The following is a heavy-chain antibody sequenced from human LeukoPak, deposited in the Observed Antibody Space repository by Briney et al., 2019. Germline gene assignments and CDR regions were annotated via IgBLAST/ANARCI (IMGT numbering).Heavy chain of an antibody. CDR2: IYYSGST. J-gene: IGHJ4*02. Sequence: SETLSLTCTVSGGSISTYYWSWIRQPPGKGLEWIGSIYYSGSTYYNPSLKSRVTISVDTSKNQFSLKLSSVTAADTAVYYSASYSSSWYISGFFDYWGQGTLVTVSS. V-gene: IGHV4-59*05. CDR1: GGSISTYY. D-gene: IGHD6-13*01. CDR3: ASYSSSWYISGFFDY.